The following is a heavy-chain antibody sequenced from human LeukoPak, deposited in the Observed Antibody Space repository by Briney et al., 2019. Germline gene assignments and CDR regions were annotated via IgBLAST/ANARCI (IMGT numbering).Heavy chain of an antibody. CDR3: ARSFEGDSTGADY. Sequence: GGSLRLSCAASGCTFSSYAMHWVRQAPGKGLEWVAVISYDGSNKYYADSVKGRFTISRDNSKNTLYLQMNSLRAEDTAVYYCARSFEGDSTGADYWGQGTPVTVSS. J-gene: IGHJ4*02. D-gene: IGHD2-21*02. CDR2: ISYDGSNK. V-gene: IGHV3-30-3*01. CDR1: GCTFSSYA.